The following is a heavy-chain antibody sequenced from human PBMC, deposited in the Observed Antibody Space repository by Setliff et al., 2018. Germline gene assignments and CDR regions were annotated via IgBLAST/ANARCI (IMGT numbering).Heavy chain of an antibody. CDR3: VRTFNGSPADR. Sequence: KASETLSLTCAVSGSSISANHYWGWVRQPPGKGLEWIGLIYYTGITYYNPSLKSRVTISEDMSENQISLKLNPVTAADTAVYYCVRTFNGSPADRWGQGTLVTVSS. CDR2: IYYTGIT. CDR1: GSSISANHY. D-gene: IGHD2-2*01. J-gene: IGHJ5*02. V-gene: IGHV4-38-2*01.